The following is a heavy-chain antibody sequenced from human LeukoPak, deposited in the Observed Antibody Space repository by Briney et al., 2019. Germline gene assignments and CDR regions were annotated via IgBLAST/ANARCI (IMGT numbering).Heavy chain of an antibody. J-gene: IGHJ4*02. D-gene: IGHD2/OR15-2a*01. V-gene: IGHV3-30*04. CDR3: ARDEGNNYFDY. CDR2: ISYDASNK. CDR1: EFIFSGYE. Sequence: GGSLRLSCAASEFIFSGYEMNWVRQAPGKGLEWVAVISYDASNKYYADSVKGRFTISRDNSKNTLYLQMNSLRDEDTAMYYCARDEGNNYFDYWGQGTLVTVSS.